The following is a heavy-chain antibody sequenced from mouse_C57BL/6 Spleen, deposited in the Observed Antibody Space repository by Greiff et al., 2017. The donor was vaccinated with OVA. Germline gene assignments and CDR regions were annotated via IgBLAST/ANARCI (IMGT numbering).Heavy chain of an antibody. D-gene: IGHD1-1*01. Sequence: EVKLEESGGGLVQPGGSLSLSCAASGFTFTDYYMSWVRQPPGKALAWLGFIRNKANGSTTEYSASVKGRFTISRDNSQSILYLQMNALRAEDSATYDCARSITTVVDYYAMDYWGQGTSVTVSS. CDR1: GFTFTDYY. CDR2: IRNKANGSTT. V-gene: IGHV7-3*01. J-gene: IGHJ4*01. CDR3: ARSITTVVDYYAMDY.